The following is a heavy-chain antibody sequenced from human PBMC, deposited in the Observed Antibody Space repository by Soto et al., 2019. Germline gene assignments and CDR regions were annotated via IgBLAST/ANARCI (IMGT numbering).Heavy chain of an antibody. D-gene: IGHD6-19*01. CDR1: GFTFSGFW. CDR3: VRDGWAVAEK. V-gene: IGHV3-74*01. CDR2: IKSDGTNT. J-gene: IGHJ4*02. Sequence: EVQLVESGGGSVQPGGSLRLSCASSGFTFSGFWMHWVRQGPGMGLVWVSGIKSDGTNTAYADSVRGLITSSRDNAKDTLYLQMNSLRAEDTAVYYCVRDGWAVAEKWGQGTLVSVSS.